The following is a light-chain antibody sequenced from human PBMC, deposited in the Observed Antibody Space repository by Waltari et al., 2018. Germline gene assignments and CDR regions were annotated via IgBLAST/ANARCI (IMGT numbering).Light chain of an antibody. J-gene: IGKJ2*01. CDR1: QSGRTN. CDR3: QQYNDWPYT. CDR2: GAS. V-gene: IGKV3-15*01. Sequence: EIVMTQSPVTLSVSPGERAALSCRSSQSGRTNVAWYQQRPGQTPRLLIYGASTRAAEIPARFSGSGSGTEFTLTISSLQSEDFAVYYCQQYNDWPYTFGQGTKLEI.